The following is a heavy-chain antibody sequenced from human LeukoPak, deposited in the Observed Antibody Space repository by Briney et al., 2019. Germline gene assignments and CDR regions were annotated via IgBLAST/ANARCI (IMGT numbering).Heavy chain of an antibody. CDR2: IKQDGNKK. D-gene: IGHD5-12*01. Sequence: GGSLRLSCAASGFTFNSYWMAWVRQAPGKGLEWVANIKQDGNKKYYVDSVKGRFTISRDNAKNSLYLQMNSLRVEDTAVYYCAREQGVATVDWFDPWGQGTLVTVSS. CDR1: GFTFNSYW. CDR3: AREQGVATVDWFDP. J-gene: IGHJ5*02. V-gene: IGHV3-7*01.